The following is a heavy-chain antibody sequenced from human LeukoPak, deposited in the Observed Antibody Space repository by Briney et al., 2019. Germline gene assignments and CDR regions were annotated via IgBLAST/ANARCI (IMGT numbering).Heavy chain of an antibody. CDR1: GGSTSAYY. Sequence: PSETLSLTCTVSGGSTSAYYYTWIRQPPGKGQEWIGLIYNSGSTNSNPSLKSRVIISADTSKNQFSLKLTSVTAADTAVYYCAREFSDWGQGSLVSV. CDR2: IYNSGST. J-gene: IGHJ4*02. V-gene: IGHV4-59*01. D-gene: IGHD6-19*01. CDR3: AREFSD.